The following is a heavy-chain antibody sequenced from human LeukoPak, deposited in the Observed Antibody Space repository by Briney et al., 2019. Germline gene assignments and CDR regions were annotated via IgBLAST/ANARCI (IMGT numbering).Heavy chain of an antibody. CDR1: GFTFSDYY. CDR2: ISSSGSNI. V-gene: IGHV3-11*01. CDR3: ARDRAYGYGGKSLATFDY. J-gene: IGHJ4*02. Sequence: PGGSLRLSCAASGFTFSDYYMSWIRHAHGEGLEWVSYISSSGSNIYYADSVKGRFTIARDNAKNSLYLQLNSLRAEDTAVYYCARDRAYGYGGKSLATFDYWGQGTLVTVSS. D-gene: IGHD4-23*01.